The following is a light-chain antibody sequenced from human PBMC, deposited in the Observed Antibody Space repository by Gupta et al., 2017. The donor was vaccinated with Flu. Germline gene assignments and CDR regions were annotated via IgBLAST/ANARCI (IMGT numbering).Light chain of an antibody. CDR1: NTEGGAYDF. V-gene: IGLV2-11*03. CDR3: CSYAGTTQV. CDR2: GGT. Sequence: QSVSISCTGTNTEGGAYDFVSWNQQHPTKDLNLLIYGGTKRPSGVPDRFSGSKSGNTASLXIXGLQPDXEADYYCCSYAGTTQVFGTGTTVIVL. J-gene: IGLJ1*01.